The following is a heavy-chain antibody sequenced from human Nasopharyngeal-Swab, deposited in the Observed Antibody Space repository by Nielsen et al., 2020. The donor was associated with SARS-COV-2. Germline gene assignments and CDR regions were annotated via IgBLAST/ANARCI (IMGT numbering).Heavy chain of an antibody. CDR1: GFTFSGYW. D-gene: IGHD3-3*01. CDR2: IKEDGSEK. J-gene: IGHJ4*02. Sequence: GESLKISCGASGFTFSGYWMSWVRQAPGKGLEWVANIKEDGSEKYYVDSVKGRFTISRDNAKNSLYLQMNTLRAEDTALYYCARGSRRITVFGVGISDFDYWGQGALVTVSS. CDR3: ARGSRRITVFGVGISDFDY. V-gene: IGHV3-7*03.